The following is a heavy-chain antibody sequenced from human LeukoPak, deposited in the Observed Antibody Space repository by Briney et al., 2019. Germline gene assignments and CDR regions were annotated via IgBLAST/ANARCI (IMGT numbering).Heavy chain of an antibody. J-gene: IGHJ4*02. CDR1: GESSSDYF. D-gene: IGHD6-13*01. Sequence: PSETLSLTCAVHGESSSDYFWSWIRQAPGQGLEWIGEIKHGGTTTYNSALKSRVTISVDTSKNQFSLKLSSVTAADTAVYYCARAVTQQLVLDYWGQGTLVTVSS. CDR2: IKHGGTT. V-gene: IGHV4-34*01. CDR3: ARAVTQQLVLDY.